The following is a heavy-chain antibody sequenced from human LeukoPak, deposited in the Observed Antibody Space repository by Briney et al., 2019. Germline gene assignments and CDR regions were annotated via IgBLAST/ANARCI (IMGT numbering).Heavy chain of an antibody. Sequence: GGSLRLSCAASGFTVSSNYMSWVRQAPGKGLEWVSYISSSSSTIYYADSVKGRFTISRDNAKNSLYLQMNSLRAEDTAVYYCAREGGYCSGGSCYTPGYYGMDVWGQGTTVTVSS. CDR1: GFTVSSNY. V-gene: IGHV3-48*01. D-gene: IGHD2-15*01. CDR3: AREGGYCSGGSCYTPGYYGMDV. CDR2: ISSSSSTI. J-gene: IGHJ6*02.